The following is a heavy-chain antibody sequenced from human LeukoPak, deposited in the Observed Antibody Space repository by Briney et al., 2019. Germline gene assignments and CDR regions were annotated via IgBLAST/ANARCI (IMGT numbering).Heavy chain of an antibody. D-gene: IGHD4-23*01. J-gene: IGHJ4*02. CDR3: ARARYGGNLDSRFDY. Sequence: ASVKVSCKASGGTFSSYAISWVRQAPGQGLEWMGRIIPILGIANYAQKFQGRVTITADKSTSTAYMELSSLRSDDTAVYYCARARYGGNLDSRFDYWGQGTLVTVSS. V-gene: IGHV1-69*04. CDR2: IIPILGIA. CDR1: GGTFSSYA.